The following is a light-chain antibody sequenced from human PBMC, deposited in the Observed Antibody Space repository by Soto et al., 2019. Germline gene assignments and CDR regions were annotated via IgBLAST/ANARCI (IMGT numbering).Light chain of an antibody. CDR2: EVT. CDR1: SSDIGNYNS. J-gene: IGLJ1*01. Sequence: QSVLTQPASVSGSPGQSITIPCTGTSSDIGNYNSVSWYQQHPGKAPKLIIFEVTNRPSGVADRFSGSKSGNTASLTISGLQADDEADYYCGSWTTYRPYVFAPGKKVIV. CDR3: GSWTTYRPYV. V-gene: IGLV2-14*01.